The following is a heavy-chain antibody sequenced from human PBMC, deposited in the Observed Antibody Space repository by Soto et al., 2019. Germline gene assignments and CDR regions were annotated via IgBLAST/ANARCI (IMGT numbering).Heavy chain of an antibody. J-gene: IGHJ3*01. CDR3: ARVWGGAFDF. D-gene: IGHD3-10*01. Sequence: PSETLSLTCTVSGGSISSGGYYWSWIRQHPGKGLEWIGYIYYSGSTYYNPSLKSRVTISVDTSKNRFSLRLSSVTAADTAVYYCARVWGGAFDFWGQGTMVTVSS. V-gene: IGHV4-31*03. CDR2: IYYSGST. CDR1: GGSISSGGYY.